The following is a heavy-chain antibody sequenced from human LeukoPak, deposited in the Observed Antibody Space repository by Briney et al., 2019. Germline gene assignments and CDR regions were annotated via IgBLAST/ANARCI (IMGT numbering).Heavy chain of an antibody. J-gene: IGHJ4*02. D-gene: IGHD4-23*01. CDR3: ARDKGGNPYYFDY. CDR1: GFTFTTFA. Sequence: ASVKVSCKASGFTFTTFAVQWVRQARGQRLEWIGWIVVDGGNTHYAQKFRERVDIITDRSTNTVFMELRSLRSDDTAVYYCARDKGGNPYYFDYWGQGTLVTVSS. V-gene: IGHV1-58*01. CDR2: IVVDGGNT.